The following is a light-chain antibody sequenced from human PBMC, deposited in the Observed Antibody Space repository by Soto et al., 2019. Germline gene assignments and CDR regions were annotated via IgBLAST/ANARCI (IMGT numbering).Light chain of an antibody. CDR3: QQRSNWMYT. CDR2: DAS. V-gene: IGKV3-11*01. J-gene: IGKJ2*01. Sequence: EIVLTQSPATLSLSPGERATLSCRASQSVGSYLAWYQQKPGQAPRLLIYDASNRATGIPAGFSGSGSGTDFTLTISSLEPEDFAVYYCQQRSNWMYTFGQGTKVDIK. CDR1: QSVGSY.